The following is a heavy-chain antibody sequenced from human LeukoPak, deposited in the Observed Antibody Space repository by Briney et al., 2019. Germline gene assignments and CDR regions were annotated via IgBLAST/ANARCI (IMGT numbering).Heavy chain of an antibody. Sequence: PGGSLRLSCAASGFTFGSYSMNWVRQAPGKGLEWVSYISSSSSTIYYADSVKGRFTISRDNAKNSLYLQMNGLRAEDTAVYYCARGGDSSGYYYFDYWGQGTLVTVSS. CDR2: ISSSSSTI. J-gene: IGHJ4*02. D-gene: IGHD3-22*01. CDR3: ARGGDSSGYYYFDY. CDR1: GFTFGSYS. V-gene: IGHV3-48*04.